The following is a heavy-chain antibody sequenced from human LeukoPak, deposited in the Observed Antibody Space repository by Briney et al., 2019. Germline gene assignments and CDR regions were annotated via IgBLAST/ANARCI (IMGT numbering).Heavy chain of an antibody. V-gene: IGHV3-30*18. J-gene: IGHJ4*02. CDR3: AKESLGYSSSWTQVDY. D-gene: IGHD6-13*01. CDR1: GFTFSSYG. Sequence: PGGSLRLSCAASGFTFSSYGMHWVRQAPGKGLEWVAVISYDGSNKYYADSVKGRFTISRDNSKNTLYLQMNSLRAEDTAVYYCAKESLGYSSSWTQVDYWGQGTLVTVSS. CDR2: ISYDGSNK.